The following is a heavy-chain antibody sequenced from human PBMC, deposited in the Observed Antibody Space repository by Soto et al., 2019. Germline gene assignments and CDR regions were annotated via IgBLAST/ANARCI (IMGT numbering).Heavy chain of an antibody. CDR3: ASTRDETLYFDY. J-gene: IGHJ4*02. V-gene: IGHV4-39*01. Sequence: QLQLQESGPGLVKPSETLSLICTVSGDSISIASYYWGWVRQPPGKGLEWIGSIHYSGSTHYKPSLQSRVPISGDASKKQFSLKLRAVTAADTAVYYCASTRDETLYFDYWGQGTLVTVSS. CDR1: GDSISIASYY. D-gene: IGHD2-15*01. CDR2: IHYSGST.